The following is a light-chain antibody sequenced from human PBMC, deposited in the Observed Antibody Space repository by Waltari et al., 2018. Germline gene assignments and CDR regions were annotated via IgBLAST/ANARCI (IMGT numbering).Light chain of an antibody. CDR3: LQYKSYPLT. V-gene: IGKV1-17*03. J-gene: IGKJ3*01. CDR1: QAITHY. Sequence: IQMTQSPSAMSASMGDRVPITCRGSQAITHYLAWFQQKPGKAPKRLIYGASILQSGVPSRFSGSGSGTEFTLTINSLQAEDFATYYCLQYKSYPLTFGPGTKVDLK. CDR2: GAS.